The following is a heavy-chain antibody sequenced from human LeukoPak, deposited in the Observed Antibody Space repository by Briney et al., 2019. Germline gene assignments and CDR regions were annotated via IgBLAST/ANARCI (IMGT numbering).Heavy chain of an antibody. D-gene: IGHD5-18*01. CDR2: ISGSGGST. CDR3: ARGARDSYGYYYYAMDV. CDR1: GFIFSTYA. Sequence: GGSLRLSCAASGFIFSTYAMNWVRQAPGKGLEWVSTISGSGGSTYYADSVKGRFTISRDNSKNTLSLQMNSLRAEDTAVYYCARGARDSYGYYYYAMDVWGQGTTVTVSS. V-gene: IGHV3-23*01. J-gene: IGHJ6*02.